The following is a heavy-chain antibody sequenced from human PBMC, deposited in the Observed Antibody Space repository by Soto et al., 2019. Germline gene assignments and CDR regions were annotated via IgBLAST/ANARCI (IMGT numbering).Heavy chain of an antibody. CDR3: ARDSSPYYDFWSSFYNYFDY. CDR1: GFTFSSHW. D-gene: IGHD3-3*01. CDR2: INSDGSST. J-gene: IGHJ4*02. Sequence: PGGSLRLSCAVSGFTFSSHWMHWVRQAPGKGLVWVSRINSDGSSTNYADSVKGRFTISRDNAKNTLYLQMNSLRADDTAVYYCARDSSPYYDFWSSFYNYFDYWGQRVQVTVSS. V-gene: IGHV3-74*01.